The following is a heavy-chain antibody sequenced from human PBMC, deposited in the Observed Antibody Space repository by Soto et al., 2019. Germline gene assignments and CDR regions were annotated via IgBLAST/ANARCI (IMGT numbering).Heavy chain of an antibody. V-gene: IGHV1-18*01. Sequence: QVQLVQSGAEVKKPGASVKVSCKASGYTFTNFGISWVRQAPGQGLEWMGWISAYNGNTNYAQNFQGRVTMTTDTTTSTAYMELMSLRSDDPSLYYCARGETPIDYWGQGTLVTVSS. CDR2: ISAYNGNT. D-gene: IGHD1-26*01. CDR3: ARGETPIDY. J-gene: IGHJ4*02. CDR1: GYTFTNFG.